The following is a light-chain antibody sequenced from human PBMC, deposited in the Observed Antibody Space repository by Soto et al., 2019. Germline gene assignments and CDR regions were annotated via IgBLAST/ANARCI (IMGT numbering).Light chain of an antibody. CDR1: QSVSRN. V-gene: IGKV3-15*01. Sequence: EIVMTQSPATLSVSPGERATLSCRASQSVSRNLAWYQQKPGQAPRLLIYGASTRDTGIPARFSGSGSGTESTLTISSLQSEDFAFYYCQKYSNWPPITFGQGPRLEIK. CDR3: QKYSNWPPIT. CDR2: GAS. J-gene: IGKJ5*01.